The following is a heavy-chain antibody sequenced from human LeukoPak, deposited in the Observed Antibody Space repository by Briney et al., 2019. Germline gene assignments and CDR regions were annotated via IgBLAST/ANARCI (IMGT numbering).Heavy chain of an antibody. Sequence: SETLSLTCTLSGGSISSHYWSWIRQPQGKRLEWIGYIYYSGSTDYNPSLKSRVTISVDTSKNQLSLKLNSVTAADTAVYYCARHVQTSGWTLDYWGQGTLVTVSS. J-gene: IGHJ4*02. CDR1: GGSISSHY. CDR2: IYYSGST. D-gene: IGHD6-19*01. CDR3: ARHVQTSGWTLDY. V-gene: IGHV4-59*08.